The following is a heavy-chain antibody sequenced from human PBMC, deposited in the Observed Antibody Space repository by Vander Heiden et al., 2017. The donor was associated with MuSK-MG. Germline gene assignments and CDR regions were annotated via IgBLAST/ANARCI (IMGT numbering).Heavy chain of an antibody. CDR3: AIGGF. CDR2: IHSGGST. D-gene: IGHD3-10*01. J-gene: IGHJ4*02. V-gene: IGHV3-66*01. CDR1: GLTVSSSP. Sequence: VQVVESGGGLVQPGGSLRLSCAASGLTVSSSPMPVVRQAPGRGLEWVSVIHSGGSTYYTDSVKDRFTISRDNSKKTLYLQMNSLRAEDTAVYYCAIGGFWGQGTLVTVSS.